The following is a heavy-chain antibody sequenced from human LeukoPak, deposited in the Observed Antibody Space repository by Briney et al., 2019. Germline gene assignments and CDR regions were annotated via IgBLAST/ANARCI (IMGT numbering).Heavy chain of an antibody. J-gene: IGHJ4*02. V-gene: IGHV4-61*01. Sequence: SETLSLTCTVSGDSIGSSSYYWSWIRQPLGKGLEWIGYIYYSGSTNYNPSLKSRVTISVDTSKNQFSLKLSSVTAADTAVYYCARVRESGSSWSSAADYWGQGTLVTVSS. D-gene: IGHD6-13*01. CDR2: IYYSGST. CDR3: ARVRESGSSWSSAADY. CDR1: GDSIGSSSYY.